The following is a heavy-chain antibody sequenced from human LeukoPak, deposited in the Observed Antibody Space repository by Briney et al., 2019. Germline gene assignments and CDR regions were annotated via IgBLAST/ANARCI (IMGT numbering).Heavy chain of an antibody. J-gene: IGHJ4*02. D-gene: IGHD6-19*01. CDR1: GGSFSGYY. V-gene: IGHV4-34*01. CDR3: ASSKVWQWPVDY. Sequence: SETLSLTCAVYGGSFSGYYWSWIRQPPGKGLEWIGEINHSGSTNYNPSLKSRVTISVDTSKNQFSLKLSSVTAADTAVYYCASSKVWQWPVDYWGQGILVTVSS. CDR2: INHSGST.